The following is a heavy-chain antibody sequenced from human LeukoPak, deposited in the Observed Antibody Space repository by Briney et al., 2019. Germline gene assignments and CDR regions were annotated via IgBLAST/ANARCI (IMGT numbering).Heavy chain of an antibody. V-gene: IGHV3-48*03. D-gene: IGHD4-17*01. CDR1: GFTFSSYE. CDR3: ARADGDYYYFDY. CDR2: ISSSGSTI. J-gene: IGHJ4*02. Sequence: GGSLRLSCAASGFTFSSYEMNWVRQAPGKGLEWVSYISSSGSTIYYADSVKGRFTISRDNAKNSLYLQMNSLRAEDTAVYYCARADGDYYYFDYWGQGTLVTVSS.